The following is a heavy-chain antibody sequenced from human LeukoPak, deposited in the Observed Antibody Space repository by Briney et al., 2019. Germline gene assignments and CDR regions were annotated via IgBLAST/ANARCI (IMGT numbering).Heavy chain of an antibody. V-gene: IGHV4-59*12. CDR2: IYYSGST. CDR3: ARSDYSNYIFDY. D-gene: IGHD4-11*01. CDR1: GGSINSYY. J-gene: IGHJ4*02. Sequence: SETLSLTCTVSGGSINSYYWSWIRQPPGKGLEWIGYIYYSGSTNYNPSLKSRVTTSVDTSKNQFSLELSSVTAADTAVYFCARSDYSNYIFDYWGQGTLVTVSS.